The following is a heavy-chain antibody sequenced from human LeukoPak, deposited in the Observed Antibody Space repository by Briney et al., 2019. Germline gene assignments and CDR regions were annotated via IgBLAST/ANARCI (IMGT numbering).Heavy chain of an antibody. Sequence: PGGSLRLSCAASGFTFSSYAMSWVRQAPGKGLEWVSAISGSGGSTYYADSVKGRFTISRDNSKNTLYLQMNSLRAEDTAVYYCAKSPLRYCSGGSCYTLFDYWGQGTLVTVSS. D-gene: IGHD2-15*01. J-gene: IGHJ4*02. CDR2: ISGSGGST. CDR3: AKSPLRYCSGGSCYTLFDY. V-gene: IGHV3-23*01. CDR1: GFTFSSYA.